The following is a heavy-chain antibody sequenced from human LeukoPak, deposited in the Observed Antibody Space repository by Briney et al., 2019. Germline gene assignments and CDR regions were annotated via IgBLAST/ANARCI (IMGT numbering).Heavy chain of an antibody. CDR1: RYTFTSYD. CDR2: MNPNSGNT. V-gene: IGHV1-8*01. D-gene: IGHD3-22*01. CDR3: ARDPADYYDSRGGFDY. Sequence: GASVKVSCKASRYTFTSYDINWVRQATGQGLEWMGWMNPNSGNTGYAQKFQGRVTMTRNTSISTAYMELSSLRSEDTAAYYCARDPADYYDSRGGFDYWGQGTLVTVSS. J-gene: IGHJ4*02.